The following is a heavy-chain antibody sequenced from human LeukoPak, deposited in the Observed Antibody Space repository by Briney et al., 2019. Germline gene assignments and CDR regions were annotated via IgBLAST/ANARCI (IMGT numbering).Heavy chain of an antibody. J-gene: IGHJ5*02. CDR1: GGSFSGYY. CDR3: ARGQRGAVSFDP. Sequence: PSETLSLTCAVYGGSFSGYYWSWIRQPPGKGLEWIGEINHSGSTNYNPSLKSRVTISVDMSKNQFSLKLSSVTAADTAVYYCARGQRGAVSFDPWGQGTLVTVSS. D-gene: IGHD1-26*01. V-gene: IGHV4-34*01. CDR2: INHSGST.